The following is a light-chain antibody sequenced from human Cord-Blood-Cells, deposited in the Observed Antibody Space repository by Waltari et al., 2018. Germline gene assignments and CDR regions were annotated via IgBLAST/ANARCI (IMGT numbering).Light chain of an antibody. CDR2: EGS. J-gene: IGLJ3*02. CDR1: SSDVGSYNL. Sequence: QSALTQPASVSGSPGQSITISCTGTSSDVGSYNLVSWYQQHPGKAPKLMIYEGSKRPSGVSNRFSGSKSGNTDSLTISGLQAEDEADYYCYSYAGSNWVFGGGTKLTVL. CDR3: YSYAGSNWV. V-gene: IGLV2-23*01.